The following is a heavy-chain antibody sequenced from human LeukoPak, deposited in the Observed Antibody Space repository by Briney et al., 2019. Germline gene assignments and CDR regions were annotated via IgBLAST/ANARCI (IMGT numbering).Heavy chain of an antibody. V-gene: IGHV4-39*01. D-gene: IGHD3-22*01. CDR2: IYYSGST. CDR3: ARTQSITMIVVVRGMAAFDI. Sequence: SSETLSLTCTVSGGSISSSSYYWGWNRQPPGKGLEWIGCIYYSGSTYYNPSLKSRVTISVDTSKNQFSLKLSSVTAADTAVYYCARTQSITMIVVVRGMAAFDIWGQGTMVTVSS. CDR1: GGSISSSSYY. J-gene: IGHJ3*02.